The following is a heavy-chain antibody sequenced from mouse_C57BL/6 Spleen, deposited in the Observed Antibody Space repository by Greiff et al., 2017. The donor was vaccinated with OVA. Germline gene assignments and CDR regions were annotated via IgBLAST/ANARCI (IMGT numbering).Heavy chain of an antibody. CDR3: ARRSLPITTEYFDV. V-gene: IGHV1-61*01. CDR2: IYPSDSET. J-gene: IGHJ1*03. CDR1: GYTFTSYW. D-gene: IGHD1-1*01. Sequence: QVQLQQPGAELVRPGSSVKLSCKASGYTFTSYWMDWVKQRPGQGLEWIGNIYPSDSETHYNQKFKDKATLTVDKSSSTAYMQLSSLTSEDSAVDYCARRSLPITTEYFDVWGTGTTVTVSS.